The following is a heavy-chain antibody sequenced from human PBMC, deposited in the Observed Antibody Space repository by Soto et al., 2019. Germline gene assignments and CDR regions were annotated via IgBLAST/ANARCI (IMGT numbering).Heavy chain of an antibody. V-gene: IGHV3-9*01. CDR1: GFSFDDYA. CDR2: ISWNRGTI. Sequence: EVQLVESGGGLVQPGRSLRLSCAASGFSFDDYAMHWXXXAXXKXXXWVSGISWNRGTIGYADSVKGRFTISRDNAKXXXXXXXXXXXXXXXXXXXXXXXXXXXXXXWFDPWGQGTLVSVSS. CDR3: XXXXXXXXXXWFDP. J-gene: IGHJ5*02.